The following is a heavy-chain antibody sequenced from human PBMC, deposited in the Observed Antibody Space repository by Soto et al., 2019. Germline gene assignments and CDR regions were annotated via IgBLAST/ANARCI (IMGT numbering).Heavy chain of an antibody. CDR1: GFTFSSYS. CDR3: ARVSDYYDSSVPDAFDI. D-gene: IGHD3-22*01. CDR2: ISSSRSYI. V-gene: IGHV3-21*01. Sequence: LRLSCAASGFTFSSYSMNWVRQAPGKGLEWVSSISSSRSYIYYADSVKGRFTISRDNAKSSLYLQMNSLRAEDTAVYYCARVSDYYDSSVPDAFDIWGQGTMVTVSS. J-gene: IGHJ3*02.